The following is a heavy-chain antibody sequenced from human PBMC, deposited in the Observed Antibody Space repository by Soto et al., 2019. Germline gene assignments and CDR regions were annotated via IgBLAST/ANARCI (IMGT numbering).Heavy chain of an antibody. D-gene: IGHD3-3*01. J-gene: IGHJ3*02. CDR1: GGSISSSSYY. CDR2: IYYSGST. V-gene: IGHV4-61*05. Sequence: SETLSLTCTVSGGSISSSSYYWVWIRQPPGQGLEWIGYIYYSGSTNYNPSLKSRVTISVDTSKNQFSLKLSSVTAADTAVYYCARDSPYDFWSGYSNAFDIWGQGTMVTVSS. CDR3: ARDSPYDFWSGYSNAFDI.